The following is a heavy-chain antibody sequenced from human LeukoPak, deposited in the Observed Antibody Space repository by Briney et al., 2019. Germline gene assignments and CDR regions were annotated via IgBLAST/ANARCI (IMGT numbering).Heavy chain of an antibody. D-gene: IGHD6-19*01. V-gene: IGHV4-61*01. CDR1: GGSVSSGSYY. CDR3: AIEGSSGWIDY. J-gene: IGHJ4*02. Sequence: SETLSLTCTVSGGSVSSGSYYWSWIRQPPGKGLEWIGYIYYSGSTNYNPSLKSRVTISVDTSKNQFSLKLSSVTAADTAVYYCAIEGSSGWIDYWGQGTLVTVSS. CDR2: IYYSGST.